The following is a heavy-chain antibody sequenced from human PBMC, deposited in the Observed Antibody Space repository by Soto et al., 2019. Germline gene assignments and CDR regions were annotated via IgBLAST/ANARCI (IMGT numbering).Heavy chain of an antibody. V-gene: IGHV4-59*08. CDR3: NTNFYRDQGMDV. D-gene: IGHD4-4*01. Sequence: SETLSLTCTVSGVSITSHYWSWIRQSPGKGLEWIAYMHHSGSTNYNPSLKSRVTVSIDTSKSQVSLRLSSVTAADTAVYYCNTNFYRDQGMDVWAQGTRVTVS. CDR1: GVSITSHY. J-gene: IGHJ6*02. CDR2: MHHSGST.